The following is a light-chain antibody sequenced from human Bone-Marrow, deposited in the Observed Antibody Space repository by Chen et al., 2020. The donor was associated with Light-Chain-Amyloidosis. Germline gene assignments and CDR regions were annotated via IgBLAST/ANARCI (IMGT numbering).Light chain of an antibody. CDR1: QSVSRY. Sequence: DSQMTQSPSFLSASVGDRVTITCRSSQSVSRYLNWYQQKPGKAPKLLIYATSNLQSGVPSRFSGSGSETDFTLTISSLQPEDFATYYCQQSYSAPLTFGGGTRVEIK. J-gene: IGKJ4*01. CDR3: QQSYSAPLT. V-gene: IGKV1-39*01. CDR2: ATS.